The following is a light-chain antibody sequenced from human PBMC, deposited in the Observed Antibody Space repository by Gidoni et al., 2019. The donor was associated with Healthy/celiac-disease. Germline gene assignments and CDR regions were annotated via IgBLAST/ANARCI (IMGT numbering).Light chain of an antibody. CDR3: QQYNNWPQT. V-gene: IGKV3-15*01. Sequence: ETVMTQSPATLSVSPGERATLSCRASQSVSSTLAWYQQKPGQAPMLLIYCASTRATGIPARFSGSGSGTEFTRTISSLQSEDFAVYYCQQYNNWPQTFGQGTKVEIK. CDR2: CAS. J-gene: IGKJ1*01. CDR1: QSVSST.